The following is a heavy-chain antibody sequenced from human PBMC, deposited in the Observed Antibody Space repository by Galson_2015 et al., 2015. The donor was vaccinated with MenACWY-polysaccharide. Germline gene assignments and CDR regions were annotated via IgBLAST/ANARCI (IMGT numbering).Heavy chain of an antibody. J-gene: IGHJ4*02. CDR2: IYYSGST. D-gene: IGHD3-22*01. CDR1: GDSISSYY. CDR3: ARHALSYDNSGYYYFDY. V-gene: IGHV4-59*08. Sequence: ETLSLTCTVSGDSISSYYWSWIRQPPGKGLEWIGYIYYSGSTNYNPSLKSRVTISVDTSENQFSLKLSSVTAADTAVYYCARHALSYDNSGYYYFDYWGQGTLVTVSS.